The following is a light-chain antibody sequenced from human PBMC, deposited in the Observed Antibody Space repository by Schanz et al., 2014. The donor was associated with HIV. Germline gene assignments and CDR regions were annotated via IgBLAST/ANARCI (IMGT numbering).Light chain of an antibody. CDR1: QTVFTD. J-gene: IGKJ4*01. Sequence: DIQMTQSPSALSASLRDRVTITCRASQTVFTDLAWYQQKPGEAPKLLIYRASKLDSGVPSRFSGSGSGTDFTLTISSLQPEDFATYYCQQSYSTPLTFGGGTKVEIK. CDR3: QQSYSTPLT. CDR2: RAS. V-gene: IGKV1-39*01.